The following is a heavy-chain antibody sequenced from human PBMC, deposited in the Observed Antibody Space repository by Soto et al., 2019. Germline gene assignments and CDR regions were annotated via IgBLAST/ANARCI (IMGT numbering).Heavy chain of an antibody. J-gene: IGHJ4*02. Sequence: SETLSLTCTVSGGSISSYYWSWIRQPPGKGLEWIGYIYYSGSTNYNPSLKSRVTISVDTSKNQFSLKLSSVTAADTAVYYCARLPYYYGPYYFDYWGQGTLVTVPQ. CDR3: ARLPYYYGPYYFDY. D-gene: IGHD3-10*01. V-gene: IGHV4-59*01. CDR2: IYYSGST. CDR1: GGSISSYY.